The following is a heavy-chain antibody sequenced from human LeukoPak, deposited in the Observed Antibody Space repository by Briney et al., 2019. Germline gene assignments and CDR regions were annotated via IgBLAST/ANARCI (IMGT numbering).Heavy chain of an antibody. CDR3: ARGVAGTPLTDY. D-gene: IGHD6-19*01. CDR2: IKPNSGGT. CDR1: GYTFTGYF. J-gene: IGHJ4*02. V-gene: IGHV1-2*02. Sequence: GASVKVSCKSSGYTFTGYFVHWVRQAPGQGLEWMGWIKPNSGGTNYAQKFQGRVTMTRDTSISIAYMELSRLRSDDTAVYYCARGVAGTPLTDYWGQGTLVTVSS.